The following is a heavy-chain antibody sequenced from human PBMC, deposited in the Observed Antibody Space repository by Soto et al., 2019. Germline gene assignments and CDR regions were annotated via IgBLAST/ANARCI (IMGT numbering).Heavy chain of an antibody. V-gene: IGHV3-30-3*01. CDR2: ISYDGSNK. J-gene: IGHJ6*02. CDR1: GFTFSSYA. D-gene: IGHD5-12*01. Sequence: QVQLVESGGGVVQPGRSLRLSCAASGFTFSSYAMHWVRQAPGKGMEWVAVISYDGSNKYYADSVKGRFTISRDNSKNTLYLQMNSLRAEDTAGYYCARDYYRFNSGYGFRMDVWGQGTTVTVS. CDR3: ARDYYRFNSGYGFRMDV.